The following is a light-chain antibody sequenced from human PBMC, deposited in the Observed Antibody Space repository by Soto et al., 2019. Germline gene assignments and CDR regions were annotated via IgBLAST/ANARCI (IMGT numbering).Light chain of an antibody. Sequence: QSVVSQPPSASGTPGQRVTVSCSGRSSNIGRNFVYWYQQFPGTAPKLLIFKNDQRPSGVPDRFSGSKSGTSASLAISGLRSEDEADYSCATWDASLRGWVFGGGTKVTVL. CDR2: KND. CDR1: SSNIGRNF. CDR3: ATWDASLRGWV. J-gene: IGLJ3*02. V-gene: IGLV1-47*01.